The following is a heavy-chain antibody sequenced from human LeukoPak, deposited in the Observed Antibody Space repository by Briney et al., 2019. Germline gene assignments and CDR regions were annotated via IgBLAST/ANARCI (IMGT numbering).Heavy chain of an antibody. J-gene: IGHJ4*02. V-gene: IGHV4-34*01. CDR3: ARGLYYFDY. CDR2: INHSART. Sequence: PSETLSLTCGVYGGSFSCYNWSWSRQPPGKGVERIGEINHSARTNYNPSLKSRVTISVDTSKNQFSLKLSSVTAADTAVYYCARGLYYFDYWGQGTLVTVSS. CDR1: GGSFSCYN.